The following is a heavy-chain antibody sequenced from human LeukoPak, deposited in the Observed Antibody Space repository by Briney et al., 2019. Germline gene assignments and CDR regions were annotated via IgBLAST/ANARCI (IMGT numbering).Heavy chain of an antibody. J-gene: IGHJ6*03. Sequence: SETLSLTCTVSGGSISSYYWSWIRQPAGKGLEWIGRIYTSGSTNYNPSLKSRVTMSVDTSKNQFSLKLSSVTAADTAVYYCARVWVVPAAPKPLYYYYYMDVWGKGTTVTVSS. D-gene: IGHD2-2*01. V-gene: IGHV4-4*07. CDR3: ARVWVVPAAPKPLYYYYYMDV. CDR2: IYTSGST. CDR1: GGSISSYY.